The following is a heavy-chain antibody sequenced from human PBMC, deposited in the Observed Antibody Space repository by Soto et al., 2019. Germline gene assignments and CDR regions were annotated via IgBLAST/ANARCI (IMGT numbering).Heavy chain of an antibody. Sequence: SQTLSLTCAISGDSVSSNSAAWNWIRQSPSRGLEWLGRTYYRSKWYNDYAVSVKSRITINPDTSKNQFSLQLNSVTPEDTAVYYCARDTPRHYDFWSGYYTHAFDIWGQGTMVTVSS. V-gene: IGHV6-1*01. CDR1: GDSVSSNSAA. CDR2: TYYRSKWYN. CDR3: ARDTPRHYDFWSGYYTHAFDI. J-gene: IGHJ3*02. D-gene: IGHD3-3*01.